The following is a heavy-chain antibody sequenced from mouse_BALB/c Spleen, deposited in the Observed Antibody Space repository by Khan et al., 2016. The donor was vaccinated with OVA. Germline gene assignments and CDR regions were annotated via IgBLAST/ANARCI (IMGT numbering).Heavy chain of an antibody. CDR2: INTGTGNS. J-gene: IGHJ2*01. Sequence: QVQLKESGAELVRPGASVKLSCKTSGYTFTSYWIHWVKQRSGQGLEWIARINTGTGNSNYNEKFKDKATLTADKSSNTAYMQLSSLKSEDSDVYFCARGEASDRFDHWGQGTTLTVSS. CDR3: ARGEASDRFDH. CDR1: GYTFTSYW. D-gene: IGHD3-3*01. V-gene: IGHV1-76*01.